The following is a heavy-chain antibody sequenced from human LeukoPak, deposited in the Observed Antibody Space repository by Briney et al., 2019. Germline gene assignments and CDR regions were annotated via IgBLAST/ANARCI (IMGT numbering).Heavy chain of an antibody. Sequence: PSETLSLTCTVSGGSISSYYWSWIRQPPGKGLEWIGEINHSGSTNYNPSLKSRVTISVDTSKNQFSLKLSSVTAADTAVYYCARGQIDSSGYYYVYWGQGTLVTVSS. V-gene: IGHV4-34*01. CDR1: GGSISSYY. D-gene: IGHD3-22*01. CDR3: ARGQIDSSGYYYVY. CDR2: INHSGST. J-gene: IGHJ4*02.